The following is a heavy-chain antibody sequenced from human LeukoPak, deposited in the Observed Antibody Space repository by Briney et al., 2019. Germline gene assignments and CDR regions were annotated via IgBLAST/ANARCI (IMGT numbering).Heavy chain of an antibody. J-gene: IGHJ6*02. CDR3: ARSFYYYGSVYYYYYGMDV. CDR2: ISYDGSNK. V-gene: IGHV3-30*03. Sequence: PGGSLRLSCAASGFTFSSYGMHWVRQAPGKGLEWVAVISYDGSNKYYADSVKGRFTISRDNSKNTLYLQMNSLRAEDTAVYYCARSFYYYGSVYYYYYGMDVWGQGTTVTVSS. CDR1: GFTFSSYG. D-gene: IGHD3-10*01.